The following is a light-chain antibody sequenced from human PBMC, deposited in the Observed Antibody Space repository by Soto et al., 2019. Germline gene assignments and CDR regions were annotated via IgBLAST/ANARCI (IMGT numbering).Light chain of an antibody. J-gene: IGLJ2*01. CDR1: SSNIGSNT. Sequence: QSVLTQPPSASGTPEQRVTISCSGSSSNIGSNTVNWYQQLPGTAPKLLIYSNNQRPSGVPDRFSGSKSGTSASLAISGLQSEDEADYYCAAWDDSLNGPGVFGGGTKVTVL. V-gene: IGLV1-44*01. CDR3: AAWDDSLNGPGV. CDR2: SNN.